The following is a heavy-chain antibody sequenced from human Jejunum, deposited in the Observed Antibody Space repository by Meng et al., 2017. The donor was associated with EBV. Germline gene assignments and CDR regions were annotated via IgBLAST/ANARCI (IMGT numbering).Heavy chain of an antibody. D-gene: IGHD3-16*02. CDR2: MSSGSSFI. CDR3: VRDSSFNVH. CDR1: GFTFSSYS. V-gene: IGHV3-21*02. J-gene: IGHJ4*02. Sequence: EGQRLESGGGLVKPGGSLILSCASAGFTFSSYSMNWVRQAPGKGLEWVSYMSSGSSFIYYADSVQGRFTISRDDAKNSLFPQLNSLRAEDTAGYYCVRDSSFNVHWGQGTLVTVSS.